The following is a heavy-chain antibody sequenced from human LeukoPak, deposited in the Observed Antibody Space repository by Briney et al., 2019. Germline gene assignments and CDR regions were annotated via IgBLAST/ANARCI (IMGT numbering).Heavy chain of an antibody. J-gene: IGHJ3*02. D-gene: IGHD3-22*01. CDR3: AREHSSGYYFDAFDI. CDR2: INPNSGGT. V-gene: IGHV1-2*02. Sequence: ASVKVSCKASGYTFTGYYMHWVRQAPGQGLEWMGWINPNSGGTNYARKFQGRVTMTRDTSISTAYMELSRLRSDDTAVYYCAREHSSGYYFDAFDIWGQGTMVTVSS. CDR1: GYTFTGYY.